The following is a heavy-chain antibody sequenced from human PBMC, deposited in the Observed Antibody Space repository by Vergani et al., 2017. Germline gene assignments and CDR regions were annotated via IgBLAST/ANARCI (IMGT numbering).Heavy chain of an antibody. Sequence: QVQLVQSGAEVKKPGSSVKVSCKASGGTFSSYAISWVRQAPGQGLEWMGGIISIFGTAHYAQKFQGRVTITADESTSTAYMELSSLRSEDTAVYYCARDGGDTAMEYLFDYWGQGTLVTVSS. CDR3: ARDGGDTAMEYLFDY. D-gene: IGHD5-18*01. CDR1: GGTFSSYA. V-gene: IGHV1-69*01. CDR2: IISIFGTA. J-gene: IGHJ4*02.